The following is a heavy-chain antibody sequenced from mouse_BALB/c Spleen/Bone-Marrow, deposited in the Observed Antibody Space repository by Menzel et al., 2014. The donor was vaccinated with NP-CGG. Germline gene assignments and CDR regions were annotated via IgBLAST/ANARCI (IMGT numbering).Heavy chain of an antibody. Sequence: EVKLVESGGGLVQPGGSRKLSCEASGFTFSSFGMHWVRQAPEKGLEWVAYISSGSSTIYYADTVRGRFTISRGNPKNTLFLQMTSLRSEDTAMYYCARYGNYFYAMDYWGQGTSVTVSS. D-gene: IGHD2-1*01. CDR1: GFTFSSFG. CDR3: ARYGNYFYAMDY. V-gene: IGHV5-17*02. CDR2: ISSGSSTI. J-gene: IGHJ4*01.